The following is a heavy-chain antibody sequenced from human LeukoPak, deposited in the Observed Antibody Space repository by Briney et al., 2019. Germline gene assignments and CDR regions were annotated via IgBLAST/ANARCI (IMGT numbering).Heavy chain of an antibody. CDR1: GFTFSSYA. CDR2: ISGSGGST. CDR3: ARDLPRITMIVVAHRAFDI. D-gene: IGHD3-22*01. Sequence: PGGSLRLSCAASGFTFSSYAMSWVRQAPGKGLEWVSAISGSGGSTYYADSVKGRFTISRDNAKNSLYLQMNSLRAEDTAVYYCARDLPRITMIVVAHRAFDIWGQGTMVTVSS. V-gene: IGHV3-23*01. J-gene: IGHJ3*02.